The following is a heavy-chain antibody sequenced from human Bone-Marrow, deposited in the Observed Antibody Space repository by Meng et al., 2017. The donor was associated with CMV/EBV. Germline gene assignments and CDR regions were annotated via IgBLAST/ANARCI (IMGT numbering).Heavy chain of an antibody. CDR2: IIPIFGTA. D-gene: IGHD6-6*01. CDR3: ARSDSSSSNYYYGMDV. CDR1: GGTFSSYA. V-gene: IGHV1-69*05. J-gene: IGHJ6*02. Sequence: SVKVSCKASGGTFSSYAISWVRQAPGQGLEWMGGIIPIFGTANYAQKFQGRVTITTDESTSTAYMELSSLRSEDTAGYYCARSDSSSSNYYYGMDVWGQGTTVTVSS.